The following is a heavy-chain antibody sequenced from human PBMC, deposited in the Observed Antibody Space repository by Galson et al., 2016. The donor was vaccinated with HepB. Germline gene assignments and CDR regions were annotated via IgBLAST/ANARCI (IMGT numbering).Heavy chain of an antibody. CDR3: ARVSLYSGTYFDY. J-gene: IGHJ4*02. V-gene: IGHV3-21*01. Sequence: SLRLSCAASGFTFSSYSVNWVRQAPGKGLEWVSSISSSSYIYYTDSVKGRFSISRDNAKNSLYLQMNSLRAEDTAVYYCARVSLYSGTYFDYWGQGTLVTVSS. CDR2: ISSSSYI. D-gene: IGHD1-26*01. CDR1: GFTFSSYS.